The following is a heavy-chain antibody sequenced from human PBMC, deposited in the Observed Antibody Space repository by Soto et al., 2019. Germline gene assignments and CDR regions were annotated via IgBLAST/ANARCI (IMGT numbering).Heavy chain of an antibody. CDR3: AHSYCSSTSCQNGFDP. CDR1: GFSLSTSGVG. J-gene: IGHJ5*02. V-gene: IGHV2-5*02. CDR2: IYWDDDK. Sequence: QITLKESGPTLVKPTQTLTLTCTFSGFSLSTSGVGVGWIRQPPGKALEWLALIYWDDDKRYSPSLKSRLTITKDTSKNQVVLTMTNMDPVDTATYYCAHSYCSSTSCQNGFDPWGQGTLVTVSS. D-gene: IGHD2-2*01.